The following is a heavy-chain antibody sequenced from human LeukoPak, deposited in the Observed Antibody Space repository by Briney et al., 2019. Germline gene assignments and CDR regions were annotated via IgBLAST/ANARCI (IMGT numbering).Heavy chain of an antibody. CDR3: ARDGVRSLGYYYGMDV. J-gene: IGHJ6*02. CDR2: ISYDGSNK. Sequence: GGSLRLSCAASGFTFSSYAMHWVRQAPGKGLEWVAVISYDGSNKYYADSVKGRFTISRDNSKNALYLQMNSLRAEDTAVYYCARDGVRSLGYYYGMDVWGQGTTVTVSS. CDR1: GFTFSSYA. V-gene: IGHV3-30-3*01. D-gene: IGHD3-10*01.